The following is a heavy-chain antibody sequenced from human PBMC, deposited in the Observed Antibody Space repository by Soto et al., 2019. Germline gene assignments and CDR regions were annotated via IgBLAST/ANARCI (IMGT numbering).Heavy chain of an antibody. V-gene: IGHV1-18*01. D-gene: IGHD1-1*01. CDR3: ARGRYGDY. J-gene: IGHJ4*02. Sequence: QVHLMQSGGEVKKPGASVKVSCQSSGYAFTTYGITWVRQAPGQGLEWMGWISAHNGNTNYAQKLQGRVTVTRDTSTSTAYMELRSLRYDDTAVYYCARGRYGDYWGQGALVTVSS. CDR2: ISAHNGNT. CDR1: GYAFTTYG.